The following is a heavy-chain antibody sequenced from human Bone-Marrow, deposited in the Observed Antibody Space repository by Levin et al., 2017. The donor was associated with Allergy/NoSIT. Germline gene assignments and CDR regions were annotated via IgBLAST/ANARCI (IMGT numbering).Heavy chain of an antibody. CDR2: IKQDGSER. J-gene: IGHJ6*02. CDR1: GFTFSNCW. Sequence: GGSLRLSCAASGFTFSNCWMTWVRQAPGKGLEWVANIKQDGSERNYVESVKGRFTVSRDNAKNSLYLQMNSLRDEDTAVYYCARVSEGVGGQEMDVWGQGTTVTVSS. D-gene: IGHD3-10*01. V-gene: IGHV3-7*01. CDR3: ARVSEGVGGQEMDV.